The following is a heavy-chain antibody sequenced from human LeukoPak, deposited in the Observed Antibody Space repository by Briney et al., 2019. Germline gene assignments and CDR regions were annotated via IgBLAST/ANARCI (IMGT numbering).Heavy chain of an antibody. D-gene: IGHD2-2*01. J-gene: IGHJ6*02. CDR2: INHSGST. Sequence: SETLSLTCAVYGGSFSGYYWSWIRQPPGKGLEWIGEINHSGSTNYNPSLKSRVTISVDTSKNQCSLKLSSVTAADTAVYYCARFSGDCSSTSCYGRRLYYYYCGMDVWGQGTTVTVSS. CDR3: ARFSGDCSSTSCYGRRLYYYYCGMDV. V-gene: IGHV4-34*01. CDR1: GGSFSGYY.